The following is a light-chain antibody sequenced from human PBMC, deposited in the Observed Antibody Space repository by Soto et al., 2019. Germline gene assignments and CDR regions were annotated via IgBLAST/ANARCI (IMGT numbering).Light chain of an antibody. CDR3: QTWGTGIHVV. V-gene: IGLV4-69*01. J-gene: IGLJ2*01. CDR2: LDSDGSH. CDR1: SGHSSYA. Sequence: QLVLTQSPSGSSSLGASVKLTCTLSSGHSSYAIAWHQQQPEKGPRYLMKLDSDGSHTKGDAIPDRFSGSSSGAERYLTISSLQSEDEPDYYCQTWGTGIHVVFGGGTQLTIL.